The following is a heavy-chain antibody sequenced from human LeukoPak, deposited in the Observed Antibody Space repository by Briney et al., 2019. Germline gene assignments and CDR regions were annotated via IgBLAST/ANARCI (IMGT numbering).Heavy chain of an antibody. CDR1: GFTFSSYA. CDR2: ISASGGST. V-gene: IGHV3-23*01. CDR3: ASSSSGWYKFDY. J-gene: IGHJ4*02. D-gene: IGHD6-19*01. Sequence: GGSLRLSCAASGFTFSSYAMSWVRQAPGKGLEWVSAISASGGSTFYAHSVKGRFTSSRDNSKNTLYLQMNSLRGEDTAVYYCASSSSGWYKFDYWGQGTLVTVSS.